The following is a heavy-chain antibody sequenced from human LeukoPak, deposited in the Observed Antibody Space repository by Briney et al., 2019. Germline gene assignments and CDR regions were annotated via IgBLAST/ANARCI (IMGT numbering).Heavy chain of an antibody. CDR1: GFTFSSYA. CDR3: AKARGLARVGFLDWDFDY. J-gene: IGHJ4*02. Sequence: PGGSLRLSCAASGFTFSSYAMNWVRLAPGKELESISSISNGGDRTYYTDSVKGRFTISRDNSKNTLYLQMNSLRAEDTAVYYCAKARGLARVGFLDWDFDYWGQGTLVTVSS. D-gene: IGHD3-3*01. CDR2: ISNGGDRT. V-gene: IGHV3-23*01.